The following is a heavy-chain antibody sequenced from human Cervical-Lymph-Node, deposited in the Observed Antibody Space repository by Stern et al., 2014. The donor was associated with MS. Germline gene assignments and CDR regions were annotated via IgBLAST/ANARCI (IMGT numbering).Heavy chain of an antibody. J-gene: IGHJ4*02. CDR1: EYTFTGYY. V-gene: IGHV1-2*06. Sequence: QVQLVQSGAGVKKPGASVKVSCKASEYTFTGYYIHWVRQAPGQGLEWMGRINPNNGDTTFAQKFHGRVTMTRDTSISTAYMELTRLTSDDTAVYYCARRGLELRSGDQWGQGTLVTVSS. D-gene: IGHD1-7*01. CDR3: ARRGLELRSGDQ. CDR2: INPNNGDT.